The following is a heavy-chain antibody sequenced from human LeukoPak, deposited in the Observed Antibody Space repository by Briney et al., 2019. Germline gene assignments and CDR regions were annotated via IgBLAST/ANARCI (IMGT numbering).Heavy chain of an antibody. CDR1: GFTFSGSA. V-gene: IGHV3-73*01. CDR3: TRQEYTSSSFWFGP. J-gene: IGHJ5*02. CDR2: IRSKTNNYAT. D-gene: IGHD6-6*01. Sequence: PGGSLKLSCAASGFTFSGSAMYWVRQASGKGLEWVGRIRSKTNNYATAYAASVKGRFTISRDDSKNTAYLQMNSLKTEDTAVYYCTRQEYTSSSFWFGPWGQGTLVTVSS.